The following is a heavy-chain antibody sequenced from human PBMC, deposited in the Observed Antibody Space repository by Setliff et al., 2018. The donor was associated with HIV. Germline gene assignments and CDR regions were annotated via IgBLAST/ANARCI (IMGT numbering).Heavy chain of an antibody. CDR3: ARGEYYDFWNGFDY. CDR1: GFIFGDYG. V-gene: IGHV3-49*03. D-gene: IGHD3-3*01. CDR2: ISTKINGETT. Sequence: GGSLRLSCTVSGFIFGDYGMNWFRQPPGKGLEWVSFISTKINGETTEYAASVKGRFTILRDDSKGIAYLQMNSLKTEDTAVYFCARGEYYDFWNGFDYWGQGTLVTVS. J-gene: IGHJ4*02.